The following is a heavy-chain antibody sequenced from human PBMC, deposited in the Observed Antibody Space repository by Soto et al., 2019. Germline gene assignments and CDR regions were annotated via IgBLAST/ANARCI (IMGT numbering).Heavy chain of an antibody. J-gene: IGHJ4*02. D-gene: IGHD4-17*01. Sequence: SETLSLTCTVSGGSISSGGYYWSWIRQHPGKGLEWIGYIYYSGSTYYNPSLKSRVTISVDTSKNQFSLKLSSVTAADTAVYYCARDRNYGDYPYYFDYWGQGTLVTVSS. CDR1: GGSISSGGYY. CDR3: ARDRNYGDYPYYFDY. V-gene: IGHV4-31*03. CDR2: IYYSGST.